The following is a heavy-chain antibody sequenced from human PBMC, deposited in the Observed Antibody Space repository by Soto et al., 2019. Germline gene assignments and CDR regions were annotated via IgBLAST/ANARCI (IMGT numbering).Heavy chain of an antibody. CDR3: ARDGGIAAAGTGWFDP. CDR1: GYSFTSYG. D-gene: IGHD6-13*01. Sequence: ASVKVSCKASGYSFTSYGISWVRQAPGQGLEWMGWISAYNGNTNYAQKLQGRVTMTTDTSTSTAYMELRSLRSDDTAVYYCARDGGIAAAGTGWFDPWGQGTLVTVSS. J-gene: IGHJ5*02. CDR2: ISAYNGNT. V-gene: IGHV1-18*01.